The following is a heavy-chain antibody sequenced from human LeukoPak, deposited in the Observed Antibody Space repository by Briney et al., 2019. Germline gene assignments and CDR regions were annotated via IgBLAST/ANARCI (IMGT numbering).Heavy chain of an antibody. Sequence: PGGSLRLSCAASGFTFSGYPIHWVRQAPGKGLEWVAVISYDGSNKYYADSVKGRFTISRDNSKTTLYLQMNSLRAEDTATYYCATGSGNYYYYFDYWGQGTLVTVSS. D-gene: IGHD1-26*01. V-gene: IGHV3-30-3*01. J-gene: IGHJ4*02. CDR2: ISYDGSNK. CDR3: ATGSGNYYYYFDY. CDR1: GFTFSGYP.